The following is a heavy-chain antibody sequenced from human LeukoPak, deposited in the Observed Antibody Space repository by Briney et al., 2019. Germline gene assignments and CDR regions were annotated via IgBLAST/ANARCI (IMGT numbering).Heavy chain of an antibody. CDR3: AREVGYCTNGVCYIDY. J-gene: IGHJ4*02. V-gene: IGHV1-69*11. CDR2: IITILGTA. Sequence: SVKVSCKASGGTFSSYAISWVRQAPGQGLEWMGRIITILGTANYAQKFQGRVTITTDESTSTAYMELSSLRSEDTAVYYCAREVGYCTNGVCYIDYWGQGTLVTVSS. CDR1: GGTFSSYA. D-gene: IGHD2-8*01.